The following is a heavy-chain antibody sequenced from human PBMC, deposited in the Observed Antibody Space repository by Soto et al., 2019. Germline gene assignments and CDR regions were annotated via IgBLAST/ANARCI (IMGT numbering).Heavy chain of an antibody. J-gene: IGHJ4*02. CDR1: GYTHTELS. CDR3: ATVASGRTHKELDYFDY. CDR2: FDPEDGET. Sequence: ASVKVACKVSGYTHTELSMHWVRQAPGKGLEWMGGFDPEDGETIYAQKFQGRVTMTEDTSTDTAYMELSSLRSEDTAVYYCATVASGRTHKELDYFDYWGQGTLVTVSS. D-gene: IGHD6-19*01. V-gene: IGHV1-24*01.